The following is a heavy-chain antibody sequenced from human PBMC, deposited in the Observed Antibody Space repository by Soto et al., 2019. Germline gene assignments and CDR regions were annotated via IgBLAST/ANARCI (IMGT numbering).Heavy chain of an antibody. Sequence: PSETLSLTCTVSGGSISSGDYYWSWIRQPPGKGLEWIGYIYYSGSSYYNPSLKSRVTISVDTSKNQFSLKLSSVTAADTAVYYCARVAYSSSWTPYYGMDVWGQGTTVTVS. CDR2: IYYSGSS. CDR1: GGSISSGDYY. CDR3: ARVAYSSSWTPYYGMDV. J-gene: IGHJ6*02. D-gene: IGHD6-13*01. V-gene: IGHV4-30-4*01.